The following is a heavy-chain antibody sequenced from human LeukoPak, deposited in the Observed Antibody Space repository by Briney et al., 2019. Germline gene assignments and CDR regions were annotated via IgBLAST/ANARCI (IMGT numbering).Heavy chain of an antibody. CDR3: ARGRYSSSPNYYYYMDV. D-gene: IGHD6-6*01. J-gene: IGHJ6*03. CDR1: GFTFSSYG. V-gene: IGHV3-23*01. Sequence: PGGTLRLSCAASGFTFSSYGMSWVRQAPGKGLEWVSAISGSGGSTYYADSVKGRFTISRDNSKNTLYLQMNSLRAEDTALYYCARGRYSSSPNYYYYMDVWGKGTTVTVSS. CDR2: ISGSGGST.